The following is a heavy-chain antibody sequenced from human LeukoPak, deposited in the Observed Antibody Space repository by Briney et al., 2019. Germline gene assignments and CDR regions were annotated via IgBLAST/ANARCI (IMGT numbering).Heavy chain of an antibody. J-gene: IGHJ6*03. CDR1: GGSINSYY. CDR2: IYYSGST. CDR3: ARVPPTVTAGRYYYCYMDV. V-gene: IGHV4-59*01. D-gene: IGHD4-17*01. Sequence: SETLSLICTVSGGSINSYYWSWIRQPPGKGPEWIGHIYYSGSTTYNPSLKSRVTISVDTSKNQFSLKVSSVTAADTAVYYCARVPPTVTAGRYYYCYMDVWGKGTTVTVSS.